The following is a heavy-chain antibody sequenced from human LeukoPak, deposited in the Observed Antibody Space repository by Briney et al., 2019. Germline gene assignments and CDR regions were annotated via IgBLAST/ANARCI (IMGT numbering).Heavy chain of an antibody. CDR3: ARDSYDHCQDY. J-gene: IGHJ4*02. CDR1: GGSISSGGYS. CDR2: IYHSGIT. D-gene: IGHD5-12*01. V-gene: IGHV4-30-2*01. Sequence: SETLSLTCAVSGGSISSGGYSWSWIRQPPGKGLGWIGYIYHSGITYYHPSLKTRVTISIDRSKNHFSLNLSSVPAAHTAVYFCARDSYDHCQDYWGQGTLVTVSS.